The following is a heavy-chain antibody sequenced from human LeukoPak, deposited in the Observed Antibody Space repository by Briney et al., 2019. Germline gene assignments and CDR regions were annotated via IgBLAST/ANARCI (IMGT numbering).Heavy chain of an antibody. CDR1: GHTSTGYY. D-gene: IGHD5-18*01. CDR2: INPNSGGT. Sequence: ASVKVSCKASGHTSTGYYMHWVRQAPGQGLEWMGWINPNSGGTNYAQKFQGWVTMTRDTSISTAYMELSRLRSDDTAVYYCARAKYSYGYFDYWGQGTLVTVSS. V-gene: IGHV1-2*04. J-gene: IGHJ4*02. CDR3: ARAKYSYGYFDY.